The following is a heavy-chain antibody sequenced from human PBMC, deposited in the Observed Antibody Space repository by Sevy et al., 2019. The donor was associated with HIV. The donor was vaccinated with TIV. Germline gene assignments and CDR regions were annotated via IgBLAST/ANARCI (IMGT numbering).Heavy chain of an antibody. CDR1: GYTLTELS. J-gene: IGHJ6*03. Sequence: ASVKVSCKVSGYTLTELSMHWVRQAPGEGLEWMGCFDPEDGETIYAQKFQGRVTMTEDTSTDTAYMELGSLGSDDTAVYYCATTHPIKIVGATRGYYYFMDVLGKVSTVTVSS. CDR2: FDPEDGET. V-gene: IGHV1-24*01. CDR3: ATTHPIKIVGATRGYYYFMDV. D-gene: IGHD1-26*01.